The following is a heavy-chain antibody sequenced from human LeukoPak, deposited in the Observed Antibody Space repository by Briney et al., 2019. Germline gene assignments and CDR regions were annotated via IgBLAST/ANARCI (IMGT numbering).Heavy chain of an antibody. CDR3: ARDLAWGAY. V-gene: IGHV3-21*01. J-gene: IGHJ4*02. Sequence: GGSLRLSCVASGFTFSIYTMSWVRQAPGRGLEWVSSITSSSSSIYSADSVKGRLTISRDNAKNSLYLEMNSLRDEDTAVYYCARDLAWGAYWGQGTLVTVSS. CDR1: GFTFSIYT. CDR2: ITSSSSSI. D-gene: IGHD4/OR15-4a*01.